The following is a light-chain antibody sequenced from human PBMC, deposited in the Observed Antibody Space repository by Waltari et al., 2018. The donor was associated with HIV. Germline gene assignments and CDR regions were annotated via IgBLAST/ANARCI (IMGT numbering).Light chain of an antibody. V-gene: IGLV2-14*03. J-gene: IGLJ2*01. Sequence: QSALPQPASVSGSPGQSISISCTGTSSDIVPYNYVPWYQPHAGKTPKLLIYQVSHRPSGVSDRFSGSKSGSTASLTISGLQANDEAHYYCSSFTITSTVIFGGGTRLTVL. CDR3: SSFTITSTVI. CDR1: SSDIVPYNY. CDR2: QVS.